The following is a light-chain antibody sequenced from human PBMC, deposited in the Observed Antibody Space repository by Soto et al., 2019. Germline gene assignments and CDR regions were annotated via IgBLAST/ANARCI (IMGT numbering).Light chain of an antibody. J-gene: IGKJ1*01. Sequence: DIQMTQFPSSLSASVGDRVTITCRASQGIRNDLVWYQQKPGKAPKRLIYAASSFQSGVPSRFSGSGSGTEFTLAISSLQPEDSATFYCLQHSTYPLTFGQGTKVEIK. CDR3: LQHSTYPLT. V-gene: IGKV1-17*01. CDR2: AAS. CDR1: QGIRND.